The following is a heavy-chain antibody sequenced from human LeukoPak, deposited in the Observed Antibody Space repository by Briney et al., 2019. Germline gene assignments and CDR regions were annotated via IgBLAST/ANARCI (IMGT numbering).Heavy chain of an antibody. CDR2: ICYSGST. Sequence: SETLSLTCTVSGGSISSHYWSWIRQPPGKGLEWIGYICYSGSTNYNPSLKSRVTISVDTSKNQFSLKLSSVTAADTAVYYCARGGYSGCDYWGQGTLVTVSS. CDR3: ARGGYSGCDY. J-gene: IGHJ4*02. D-gene: IGHD5-12*01. CDR1: GGSISSHY. V-gene: IGHV4-59*11.